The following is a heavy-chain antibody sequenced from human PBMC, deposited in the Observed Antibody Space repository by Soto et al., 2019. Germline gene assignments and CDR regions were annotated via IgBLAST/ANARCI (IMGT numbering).Heavy chain of an antibody. J-gene: IGHJ6*03. V-gene: IGHV1-8*01. D-gene: IGHD3-3*01. CDR3: ARGLDTIFGVVIHYYYMDV. Sequence: ASVKVSCKASGYTFTSYDINWVRQATRQGLEWMGWMNPNSGNTGYAQKFQGRVTMTRNTSISTAYMELSSLRSEDTAVYYCARGLDTIFGVVIHYYYMDVWGKGTTVTVSS. CDR1: GYTFTSYD. CDR2: MNPNSGNT.